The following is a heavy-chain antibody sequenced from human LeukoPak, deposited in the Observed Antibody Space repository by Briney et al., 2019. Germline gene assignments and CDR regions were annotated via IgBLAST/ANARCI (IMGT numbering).Heavy chain of an antibody. CDR1: GYTFTGYY. CDR3: ARDPTYYDFWSGYYTKEGFDP. D-gene: IGHD3-3*01. J-gene: IGHJ5*02. CDR2: INPNSGGT. Sequence: ASVKVSCKAPGYTFTGYYMHWVRQAPGQGLEWMGWINPNSGGTNYAQKFQGRVTMTRDTSISTAYMELSRLRSDDTAVYYCARDPTYYDFWSGYYTKEGFDPWGQGTLVTVSS. V-gene: IGHV1-2*02.